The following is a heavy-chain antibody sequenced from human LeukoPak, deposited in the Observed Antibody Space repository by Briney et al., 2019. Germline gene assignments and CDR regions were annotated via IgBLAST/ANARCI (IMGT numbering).Heavy chain of an antibody. CDR2: INHSGST. Sequence: SETLSLTCAVYGGSFSGYYWSWIRQPPGKGLEWIGEINHSGSTNYNPSLKSRVTISVDTSKNQFSLKLSSVTAADTAVYYCARGIVVVPAAHYYFDYWARESWSPSP. D-gene: IGHD2-2*01. CDR1: GGSFSGYY. J-gene: IGHJ4*02. V-gene: IGHV4-34*01. CDR3: ARGIVVVPAAHYYFDY.